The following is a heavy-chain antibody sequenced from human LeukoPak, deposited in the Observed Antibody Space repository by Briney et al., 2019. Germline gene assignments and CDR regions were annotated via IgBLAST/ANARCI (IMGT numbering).Heavy chain of an antibody. CDR3: ARGKWLRSSFDY. CDR1: GDSISSSSYY. D-gene: IGHD5-12*01. J-gene: IGHJ4*02. Sequence: SETLSLTCTVSGDSISSSSYYWGWIRQPPGKGLEWIGNIYYSGTTFYNPSLKSRVTISVDTSKNQFSLKLSSVTAADTAVYCCARGKWLRSSFDYWGQGTLVTVSS. CDR2: IYYSGTT. V-gene: IGHV4-39*07.